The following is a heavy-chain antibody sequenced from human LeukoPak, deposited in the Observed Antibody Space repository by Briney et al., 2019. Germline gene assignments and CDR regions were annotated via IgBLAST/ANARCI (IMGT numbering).Heavy chain of an antibody. D-gene: IGHD2-2*01. CDR3: ARLPYCSSTSCSSPYYFDY. Sequence: SETLSLTCAVSGYSISSGHYWGWTRQPPGKGLEWVGSLHHSGSTYYSPSLRSRVTISVDSSENQFSLKLTSVTAADTAVYYCARLPYCSSTSCSSPYYFDYWGQGNLVTVSS. J-gene: IGHJ4*02. CDR1: GYSISSGHY. V-gene: IGHV4-38-2*01. CDR2: LHHSGST.